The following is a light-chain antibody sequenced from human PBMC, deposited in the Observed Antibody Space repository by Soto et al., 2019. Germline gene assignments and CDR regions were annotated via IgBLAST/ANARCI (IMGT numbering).Light chain of an antibody. V-gene: IGLV2-14*01. J-gene: IGLJ1*01. CDR2: DVG. CDR3: SSFSSSTTRV. CDR1: SSDVGDFNY. Sequence: QSALTQPASVSGSPGQSITISCTGTSSDVGDFNYVSWYQQHPGKAPKLMIYDVGNRPSAVSIRFSGSKSGSTASLTISGLQADDEADYYCSSFSSSTTRVFGTGTKVTVL.